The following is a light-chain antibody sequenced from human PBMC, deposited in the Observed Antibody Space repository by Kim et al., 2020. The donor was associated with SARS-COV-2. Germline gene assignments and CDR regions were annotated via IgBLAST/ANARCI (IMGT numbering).Light chain of an antibody. CDR2: DIS. J-gene: IGKJ1*01. Sequence: VSSGERATFSCSASQSVSGNLAWYQQKPGQAPRLLFYDISTRATGTPARFSSSGSETEFTLTISSLQSEDFTVYYCQQYKNWPLTFGQGTKVDIK. V-gene: IGKV3-15*01. CDR3: QQYKNWPLT. CDR1: QSVSGN.